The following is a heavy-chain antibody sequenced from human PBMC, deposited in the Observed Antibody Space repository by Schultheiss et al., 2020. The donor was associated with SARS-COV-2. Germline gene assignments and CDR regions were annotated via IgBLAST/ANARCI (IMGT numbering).Heavy chain of an antibody. V-gene: IGHV3-64*01. CDR3: ARTVVVGASTGNDAFDI. D-gene: IGHD1-26*01. CDR1: GFTFSSYA. CDR2: ISSDGGST. J-gene: IGHJ3*02. Sequence: GGSLRLSCAASGFTFSSYAMHWVRQAPGKGLEYVSAISSDGGSTYYANSVKGRFTISRDNSKNTLYLQMGSLRAEDMAVYYCARTVVVGASTGNDAFDIWGQGTTVTVSS.